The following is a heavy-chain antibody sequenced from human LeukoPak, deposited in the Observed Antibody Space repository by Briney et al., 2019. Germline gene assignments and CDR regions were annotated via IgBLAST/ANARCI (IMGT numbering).Heavy chain of an antibody. CDR2: INPSSGST. J-gene: IGHJ4*02. V-gene: IGHV1-46*01. CDR3: VRSRDGYNYFDY. Sequence: ASVKVSCKASGYTFTNYYMHWVRQAPGQGLEWMGIINPSSGSTGYAQKFQGRVTMTRDTSTSTVYMDLSSLKSEDTAVYYCVRSRDGYNYFDYWGQGTLVSASS. CDR1: GYTFTNYY. D-gene: IGHD5-24*01.